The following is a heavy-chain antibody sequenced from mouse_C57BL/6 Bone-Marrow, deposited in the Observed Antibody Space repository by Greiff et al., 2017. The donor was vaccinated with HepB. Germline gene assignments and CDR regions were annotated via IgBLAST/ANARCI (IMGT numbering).Heavy chain of an antibody. CDR3: ARINWYFDV. V-gene: IGHV1-59*01. CDR1: GYTFTSYW. J-gene: IGHJ1*03. CDR2: IDPSDSYT. Sequence: QVQLQQPGAELVWPGTSVKLSCKASGYTFTSYWMHWVKQRPGQGLEWIGVIDPSDSYTNYNQKFKGKATLTVDTSSSTAYMQLSSLTSEDSAVYYCARINWYFDVWGTGTTVTVSS.